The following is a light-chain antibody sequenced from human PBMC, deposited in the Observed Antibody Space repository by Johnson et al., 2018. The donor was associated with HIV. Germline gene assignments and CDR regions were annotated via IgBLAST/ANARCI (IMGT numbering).Light chain of an antibody. Sequence: QSVLTQPPSVSAAPGQKVTISCSGSSSNIGNNYVSWYQQLPGTAPKLLIYENNKRPSGIPDRFSGSQSGTSATLGITGLPTGDEADYYCGTWDSSLSALFGTGTKVTVL. CDR2: ENN. CDR3: GTWDSSLSAL. J-gene: IGLJ1*01. V-gene: IGLV1-51*02. CDR1: SSNIGNNY.